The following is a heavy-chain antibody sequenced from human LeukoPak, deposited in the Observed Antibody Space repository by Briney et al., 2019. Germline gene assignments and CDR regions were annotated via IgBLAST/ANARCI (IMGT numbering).Heavy chain of an antibody. CDR1: GGSISSYY. D-gene: IGHD1-26*01. Sequence: SETLSLTCTVSGGSISSYYWSWIRQPPRKGLEWIGEINHSGSTNYNPSLKSRVTISVDTSKNQFSLKLSSVTAADTAVYYCARSLRVGATDYWGQGTLVTVSS. V-gene: IGHV4-34*01. CDR2: INHSGST. J-gene: IGHJ4*02. CDR3: ARSLRVGATDY.